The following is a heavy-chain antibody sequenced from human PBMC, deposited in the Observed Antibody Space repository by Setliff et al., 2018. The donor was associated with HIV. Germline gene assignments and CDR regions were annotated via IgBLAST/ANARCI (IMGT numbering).Heavy chain of an antibody. CDR2: IYYTENT. D-gene: IGHD3-10*01. CDR3: ARDYYDDTYYSPGIYYLYYMDV. CDR1: GGSITNSNYY. V-gene: IGHV4-39*02. J-gene: IGHJ6*03. Sequence: TLSLTCTVSGGSITNSNYYWGWFRQPPGKGLEWIGAIYYTENTYYNPSLKSRVTMSVDTSKNQFSLKLRSVTAADTAVYFCARDYYDDTYYSPGIYYLYYMDVWGKGTTVTVSS.